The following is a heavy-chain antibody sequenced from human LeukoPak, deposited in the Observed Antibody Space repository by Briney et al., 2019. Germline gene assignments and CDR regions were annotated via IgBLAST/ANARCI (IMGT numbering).Heavy chain of an antibody. V-gene: IGHV3-15*01. J-gene: IGHJ4*02. D-gene: IGHD2-2*01. CDR1: GFTFSNAW. CDR2: IKSKTDGGTT. Sequence: GGSLRLSCAASGFTFSNAWMSWVRQAPGKGLEWVGRIKSKTDGGTTDYAAPVKGRFTFSRDDSKNTLYLQMNSLKTEDTAVYYCTTAPYCSSTSCYGGDYWGQGTLVTVSS. CDR3: TTAPYCSSTSCYGGDY.